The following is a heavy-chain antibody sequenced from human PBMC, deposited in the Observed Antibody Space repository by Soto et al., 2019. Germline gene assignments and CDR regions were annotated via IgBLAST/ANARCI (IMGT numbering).Heavy chain of an antibody. CDR2: ISADHGNP. Sequence: QVQLVQSGAEVKKPGASVKVSCKASGYTFTSYGISWVRQAPGQGLEGMGWISADHGNPNYAQKLQGRATMTTDTSTSTAYMELRSLRSDDTAVYYCARAALGDYYYSYMDVWGKGTTVTVSS. J-gene: IGHJ6*03. CDR3: ARAALGDYYYSYMDV. V-gene: IGHV1-18*01. CDR1: GYTFTSYG.